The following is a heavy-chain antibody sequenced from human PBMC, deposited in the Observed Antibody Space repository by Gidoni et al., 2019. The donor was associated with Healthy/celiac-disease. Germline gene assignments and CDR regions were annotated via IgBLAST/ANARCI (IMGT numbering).Heavy chain of an antibody. J-gene: IGHJ5*02. V-gene: IGHV3-23*01. CDR3: AKVYDILTGHPLGFDP. CDR2: IRGSGGST. CDR1: GFTFTSYA. D-gene: IGHD3-9*01. Sequence: EVQLLESGGGLVQPGGSLRLSCAASGFTFTSYAMSWVRHAPGKGLEWVSAIRGSGGSTYYADSVKGRFTIARDNSKNTLYLQMNSLRAEDTAVYYCAKVYDILTGHPLGFDPWGQGTLVTVSS.